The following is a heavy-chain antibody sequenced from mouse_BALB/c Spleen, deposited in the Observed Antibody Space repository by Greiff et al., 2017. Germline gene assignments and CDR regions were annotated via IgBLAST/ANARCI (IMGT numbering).Heavy chain of an antibody. J-gene: IGHJ3*01. D-gene: IGHD2-3*01. Sequence: EVKLLESGAELVKPGASVKLSCTASGFNIKDTYMHWVKQRPEQGLEWIGRIDPANGNTKYDPKFQGKATITADTSSNTAYLQLSSLTSEDTAVYYCARTGDGYYGWFAYWGQGTLVTVSA. CDR2: IDPANGNT. CDR3: ARTGDGYYGWFAY. V-gene: IGHV14-3*02. CDR1: GFNIKDTY.